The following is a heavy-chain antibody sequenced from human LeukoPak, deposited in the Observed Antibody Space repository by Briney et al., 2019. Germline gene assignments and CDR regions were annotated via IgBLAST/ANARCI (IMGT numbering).Heavy chain of an antibody. J-gene: IGHJ3*02. CDR3: AKDGGWEAYSSSWTDAFDI. CDR2: ISGSGGST. D-gene: IGHD6-13*01. V-gene: IGHV3-23*01. CDR1: GFTFSSYA. Sequence: GGSLRLSCAASGFTFSSYAMSWVCQAPGRGLGWVSAISGSGGSTYYADSVKGRFTISRDNSKNTLYLPMNSLRAEDTAVYYCAKDGGWEAYSSSWTDAFDIWGQGTMVTVSS.